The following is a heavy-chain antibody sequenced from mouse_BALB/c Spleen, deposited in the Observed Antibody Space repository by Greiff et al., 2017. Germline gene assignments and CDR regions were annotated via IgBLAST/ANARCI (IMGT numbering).Heavy chain of an antibody. Sequence: QVQLKQSGAELVRPGTSVKISCKASGYAFTNYWLGWVKQRPGHGLEWIGDIYPGSGNTYYNEKFKGKATLTADKSSSTAYMQLSSLTSEDSAVYFCARERGNYRDAMDYWGQGTSVTVSS. V-gene: IGHV1-63*01. CDR3: ARERGNYRDAMDY. CDR2: IYPGSGNT. J-gene: IGHJ4*01. D-gene: IGHD2-1*01. CDR1: GYAFTNYW.